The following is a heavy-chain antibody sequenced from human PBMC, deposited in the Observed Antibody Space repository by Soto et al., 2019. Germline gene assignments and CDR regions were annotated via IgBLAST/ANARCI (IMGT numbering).Heavy chain of an antibody. D-gene: IGHD3-3*01. V-gene: IGHV3-7*01. J-gene: IGHJ6*03. CDR2: IKQDGSEK. Sequence: GGSLRLSXAASEFTFSSYWMSWVIKAQGKGLEWVANIKQDGSEKYYVDSVKGRFTISRDNAKNSLYLQMNSLRAEDTAVYYCARAISGGIFGVVYYYYMDVWGKGTTVTVSS. CDR1: EFTFSSYW. CDR3: ARAISGGIFGVVYYYYMDV.